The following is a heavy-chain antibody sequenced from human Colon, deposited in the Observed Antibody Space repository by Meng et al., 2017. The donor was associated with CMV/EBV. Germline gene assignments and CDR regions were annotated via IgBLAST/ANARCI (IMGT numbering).Heavy chain of an antibody. CDR3: ARGTTVTTSGGFDP. Sequence: SETLSLTCVVSGGSVGSSRYFWGWIRQTPGKGLEWIGEINHSGSTNYNPSLKSRVTISVDTSKNQFSLKLSSVTAADTAVYYCARGTTVTTSGGFDPWGQGTLVTVSS. CDR2: INHSGST. V-gene: IGHV4-39*07. CDR1: GGSVGSSRYF. D-gene: IGHD4-11*01. J-gene: IGHJ5*02.